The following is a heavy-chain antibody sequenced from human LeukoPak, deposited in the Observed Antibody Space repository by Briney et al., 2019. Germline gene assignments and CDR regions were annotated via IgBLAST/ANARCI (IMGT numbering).Heavy chain of an antibody. D-gene: IGHD1-26*01. CDR3: AKDLGRYRNNFFDY. J-gene: IGHJ4*02. Sequence: GGSLRLSCAASGFTFSSIAMSWVRQAPDKGLEWVSTISGSGGGIYYADSVKGRSTISRDDSKNTLYLQMNSLRADDTAVYYCAKDLGRYRNNFFDYWGQGNLVTVSS. CDR2: ISGSGGGI. CDR1: GFTFSSIA. V-gene: IGHV3-23*01.